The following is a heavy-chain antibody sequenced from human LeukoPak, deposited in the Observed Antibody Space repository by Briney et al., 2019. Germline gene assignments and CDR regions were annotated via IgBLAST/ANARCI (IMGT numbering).Heavy chain of an antibody. Sequence: ASVKVSCKASGYTFTSYGISWVRQAPGQGLEWMGWISAYNGNTNYAQKLQGRVTMTTDTSTSTAYMELRSLRSDDTAVYYCARRWAVSGMNYFDIWGQGTLVTASS. D-gene: IGHD6-19*01. CDR1: GYTFTSYG. J-gene: IGHJ4*02. CDR3: ARRWAVSGMNYFDI. CDR2: ISAYNGNT. V-gene: IGHV1-18*01.